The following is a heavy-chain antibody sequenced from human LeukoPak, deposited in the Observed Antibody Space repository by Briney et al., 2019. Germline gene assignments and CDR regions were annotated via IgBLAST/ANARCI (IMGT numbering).Heavy chain of an antibody. CDR1: GGSISSYY. CDR2: IYTSGST. D-gene: IGHD3-16*01. CDR3: ATVGGAFDI. Sequence: SETLFLTCKVSGGSISSYYWNWIRQPAGKGLEWIGRIYTSGSTHYNPSLKSRVTMSVDRSKNQFSLNLTSVTAADTAVYYCATVGGAFDIWGQGTMVTVSS. V-gene: IGHV4-4*07. J-gene: IGHJ3*02.